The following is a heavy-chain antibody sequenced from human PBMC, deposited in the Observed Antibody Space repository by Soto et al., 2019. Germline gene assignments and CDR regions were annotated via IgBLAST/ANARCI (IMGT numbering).Heavy chain of an antibody. CDR2: IIPIFGTA. CDR3: ASGYGTIAYYYYGMDV. D-gene: IGHD3-16*01. J-gene: IGHJ6*02. CDR1: GGTFSSYA. Sequence: QVQLVQSGAEVKKPGSSVKVSCKASGGTFSSYAISWVRQAPGQGLEWMGGIIPIFGTANYAQKFQGRVTITADEFTSTAYMELSSLRSEDTAVYYRASGYGTIAYYYYGMDVWGQGTTVTVSS. V-gene: IGHV1-69*12.